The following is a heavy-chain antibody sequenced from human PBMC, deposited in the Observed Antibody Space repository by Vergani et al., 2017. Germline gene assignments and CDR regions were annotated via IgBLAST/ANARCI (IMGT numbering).Heavy chain of an antibody. CDR3: ARDKAFGVTTHYFDY. Sequence: QLQLQESGPGLVKPSETLSLTCTVSGGSISSSSYYWGWIRQPPGKGLEWIGRIYYSGSTYYNPSLKSRVTISVDTSKNQFSLKLSSVTAADTAVYYCARDKAFGVTTHYFDYWGQGTLVTVSS. D-gene: IGHD3-3*01. V-gene: IGHV4-39*07. CDR1: GGSISSSSYY. CDR2: IYYSGST. J-gene: IGHJ4*02.